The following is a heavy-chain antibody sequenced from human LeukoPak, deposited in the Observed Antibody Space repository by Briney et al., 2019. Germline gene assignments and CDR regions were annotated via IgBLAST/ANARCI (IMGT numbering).Heavy chain of an antibody. J-gene: IGHJ4*02. CDR3: GIDGEYYYDSSGYIDY. Sequence: GGCLRLSCAASGFTFDDYGMSWVRHAPGKGLEWVSGINWNGGSTGYADSVKGRFTISRDNAKNSLYLQMNGLRVEDTAVYYCGIDGEYYYDSSGYIDYWGQGTLVTVSS. V-gene: IGHV3-20*04. D-gene: IGHD3-22*01. CDR1: GFTFDDYG. CDR2: INWNGGST.